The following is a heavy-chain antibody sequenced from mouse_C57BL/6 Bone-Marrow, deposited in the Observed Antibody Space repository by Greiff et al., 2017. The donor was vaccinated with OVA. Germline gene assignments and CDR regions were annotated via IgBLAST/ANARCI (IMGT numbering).Heavy chain of an antibody. CDR1: GYTFTSYW. CDR2: IDPNSGGT. J-gene: IGHJ4*01. CDR3: ARARTGAFYYAMDY. V-gene: IGHV1-72*01. D-gene: IGHD4-1*01. Sequence: VQLQQPGAELVKPGASVKLSCKASGYTFTSYWMHWVKQRPGRGLEWIGRIDPNSGGTKYNEKFKSKATLTVDKPSSTAYMQLSSLTSEDSAVYYGARARTGAFYYAMDYWGQGTTVTVSS.